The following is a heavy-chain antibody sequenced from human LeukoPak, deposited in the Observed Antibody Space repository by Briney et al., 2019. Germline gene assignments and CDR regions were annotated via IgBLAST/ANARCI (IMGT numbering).Heavy chain of an antibody. CDR3: ASVSVVTAMAKGGNYYYYYMDV. CDR1: GGSISSGSYY. V-gene: IGHV4-61*02. Sequence: SETLSLTCTVSGGSISSGSYYWSWIRQPAGKGLEWIGRIYTSGSTNYNPSLKSRVTISVDTSKNQFSLKPSSVTAADTAVYYCASVSVVTAMAKGGNYYYYYMDVWGKGTTVTVSS. CDR2: IYTSGST. D-gene: IGHD5-18*01. J-gene: IGHJ6*03.